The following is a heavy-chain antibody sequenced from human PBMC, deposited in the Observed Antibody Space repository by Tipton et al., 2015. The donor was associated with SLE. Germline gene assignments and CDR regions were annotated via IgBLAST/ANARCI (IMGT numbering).Heavy chain of an antibody. CDR2: IIPILGPA. CDR1: GGTFNTST. V-gene: IGHV1-69*05. Sequence: QLVQSGPEVKEPGSSVKVSCKASGGTFNTSTFTWVRQAPGQGLEWMAAIIPILGPAIHAQNFQGRITISTDESTSTAFMELSSVTAADTAVYYCARAADMDVWGQGTTVTVSS. J-gene: IGHJ6*02. CDR3: ARAADMDV.